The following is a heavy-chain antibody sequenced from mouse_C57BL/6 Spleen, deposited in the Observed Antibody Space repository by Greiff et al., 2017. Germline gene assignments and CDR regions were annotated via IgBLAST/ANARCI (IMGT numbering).Heavy chain of an antibody. CDR2: INPNNGGT. J-gene: IGHJ1*03. Sequence: EVQLQQSGPELVKPGASVKIPCKASGYTFTDYNMDWVKQSHGKSLEWIGDINPNNGGTIYNQKFKGKATLTVDKSSSTAYMELRSLTSEDTAVYYCARSKFYYYGRSGYFDVWGTGTTVTVSS. CDR1: GYTFTDYN. CDR3: ARSKFYYYGRSGYFDV. D-gene: IGHD1-1*01. V-gene: IGHV1-18*01.